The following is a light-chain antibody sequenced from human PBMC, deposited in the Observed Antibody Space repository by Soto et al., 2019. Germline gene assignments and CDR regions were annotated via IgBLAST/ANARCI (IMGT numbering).Light chain of an antibody. CDR1: SSDVGGYDY. Sequence: QSALTQPASVSGSPRQSITISCTGTSSDVGGYDYVSWYQQEPGKAPKLMIYEVSNRPSGASSRFSGSKSGNTASLTISGLQAEDEADYYCSSYTISSTVLFGGGTKLTVL. J-gene: IGLJ2*01. CDR2: EVS. CDR3: SSYTISSTVL. V-gene: IGLV2-14*01.